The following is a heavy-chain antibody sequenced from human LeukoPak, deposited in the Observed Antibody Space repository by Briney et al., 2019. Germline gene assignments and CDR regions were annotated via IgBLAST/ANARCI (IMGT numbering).Heavy chain of an antibody. V-gene: IGHV4-61*05. CDR2: IYYSGST. CDR1: GDSISSSSYY. D-gene: IGHD3-9*01. CDR3: ARGETYYDILTGYSPVNWFDP. J-gene: IGHJ5*02. Sequence: TSETLSLTCTVSGDSISSSSYYWGWIRQPPGKGLEWIGYIYYSGSTNYNPSLKSRVTISVDTSKNQFSLKLSSVTAADTAVYYCARGETYYDILTGYSPVNWFDPWGQGTLVTVSS.